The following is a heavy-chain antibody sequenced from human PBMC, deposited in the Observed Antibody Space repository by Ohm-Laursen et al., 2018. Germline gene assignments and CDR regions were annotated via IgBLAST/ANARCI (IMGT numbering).Heavy chain of an antibody. Sequence: GSLRLSCTASGFTFSSYWMSWVRQAPGRGLEWVANINQDGSEKYYVDSVKGRFTISRDNAKNSLYLQMNSLRAEDTAVYYCASCGYTSTRGGFDIWGQGTMVTVSS. CDR2: INQDGSEK. CDR3: ASCGYTSTRGGFDI. V-gene: IGHV3-7*01. CDR1: GFTFSSYW. D-gene: IGHD6-13*01. J-gene: IGHJ3*02.